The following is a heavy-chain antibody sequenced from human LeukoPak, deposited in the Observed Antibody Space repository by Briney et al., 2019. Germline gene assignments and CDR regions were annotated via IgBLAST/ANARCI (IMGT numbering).Heavy chain of an antibody. CDR3: ARDSEQELRYVIGHFDY. V-gene: IGHV3-21*01. CDR1: GFTFSSYS. CDR2: ISSSSNYI. Sequence: KPGGSLRLSCAASGFTFSSYSMNWVRQAPGKGLEWVSSISSSSNYIYYADSVKGRFTISRDNAKNSLYLQMNSLRAEDTAVYYCARDSEQELRYVIGHFDYWGQGTLVTVSS. J-gene: IGHJ4*02. D-gene: IGHD1-7*01.